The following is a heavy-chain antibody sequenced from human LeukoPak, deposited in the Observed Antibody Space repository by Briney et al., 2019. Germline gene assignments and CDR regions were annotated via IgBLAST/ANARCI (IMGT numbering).Heavy chain of an antibody. CDR3: ARYGSGSKYPHYGMDV. J-gene: IGHJ6*02. CDR2: INRDGSQK. D-gene: IGHD3-10*01. CDR1: GFTFSGHW. Sequence: GGSLRLSCAASGFTFSGHWMSWVRQAPGKGLEWVANINRDGSQKYCVDSVKGRFTISRDNAKNSLYLQMNSLTAEDTAVYYCARYGSGSKYPHYGMDVWGQGTTVTVS. V-gene: IGHV3-7*01.